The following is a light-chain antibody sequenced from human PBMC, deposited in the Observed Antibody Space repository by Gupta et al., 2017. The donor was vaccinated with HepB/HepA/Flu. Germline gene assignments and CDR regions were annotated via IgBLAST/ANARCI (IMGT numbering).Light chain of an antibody. CDR1: ESIGSN. CDR2: CAS. V-gene: IGKV3-11*01. CDR3: QQHSDWPPFA. Sequence: EVVLAQSPVTLSLSPGESATLSCRASESIGSNLAWYQQKPGQAPRLLIYCASKRPTDIAPRFSGSGSGTDFTLTITSLEPEDFALYYCQQHSDWPPFAFGQGTKV. J-gene: IGKJ1*01.